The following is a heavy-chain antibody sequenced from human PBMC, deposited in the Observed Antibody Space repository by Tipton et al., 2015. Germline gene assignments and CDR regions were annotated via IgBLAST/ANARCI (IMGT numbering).Heavy chain of an antibody. CDR3: ARDRVGVAGVDFDY. CDR2: ISAYNGNT. J-gene: IGHJ4*01. Sequence: QLVQSGAEVKKPGASVKVSCKASGYTFTSYGINWVRQAPGQGLQWMGWISAYNGNTNYGETLQGRVTMTTDTSTSTAYMELRSLRSDDTAIYYCARDRVGVAGVDFDYWGQGTLVSVSS. V-gene: IGHV1-18*01. D-gene: IGHD6-19*01. CDR1: GYTFTSYG.